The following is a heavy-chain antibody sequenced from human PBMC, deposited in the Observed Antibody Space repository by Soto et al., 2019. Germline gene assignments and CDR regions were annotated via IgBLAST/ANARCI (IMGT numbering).Heavy chain of an antibody. Sequence: PGGSLRLSCAASGFTFSTYTMNWVRQAPGKGLEWVSVIYSGGSTYYADSVKGRFTISRHNSKNTLYLQMNSLRAEDTAVYYCAREDIVVVPAAMESYYYYYMDVWGKGTTVTVSS. CDR2: IYSGGST. CDR1: GFTFSTYT. CDR3: AREDIVVVPAAMESYYYYYMDV. J-gene: IGHJ6*03. V-gene: IGHV3-53*04. D-gene: IGHD2-2*01.